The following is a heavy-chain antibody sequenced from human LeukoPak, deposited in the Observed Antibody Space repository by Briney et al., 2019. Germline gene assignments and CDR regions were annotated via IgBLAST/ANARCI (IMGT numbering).Heavy chain of an antibody. D-gene: IGHD2-2*01. V-gene: IGHV3-21*01. CDR3: ARADCSSSTCYLRRSWFDP. CDR1: GVTLSNYD. J-gene: IGHJ5*02. Sequence: GGSLRLSCAASGVTLSNYDMNWVRQAPGKGLEWVSSISNIYYKDSVRGRFTISRDDAKNSLYLEMNSLRAEDTAVYYRARADCSSSTCYLRRSWFDPWGQGTLVTVSS. CDR2: ISNI.